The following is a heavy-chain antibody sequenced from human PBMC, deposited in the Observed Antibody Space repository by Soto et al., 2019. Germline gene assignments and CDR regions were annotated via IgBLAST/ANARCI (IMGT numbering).Heavy chain of an antibody. CDR3: ARHTLAAEGYYYYGMDV. CDR1: GYSFTSYW. Sequence: ESLKISCKGSGYSFTSYWIGWVRQMPGKGLEWMGIIYPGDSDTRYSPSFQGQVTISADKSISTAYLQWSSLKASDTAMYYCARHTLAAEGYYYYGMDVWGQGTTVTVSS. V-gene: IGHV5-51*01. J-gene: IGHJ6*02. D-gene: IGHD6-13*01. CDR2: IYPGDSDT.